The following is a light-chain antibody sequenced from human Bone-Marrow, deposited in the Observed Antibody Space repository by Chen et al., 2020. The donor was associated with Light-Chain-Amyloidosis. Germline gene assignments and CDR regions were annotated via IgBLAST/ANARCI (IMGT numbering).Light chain of an antibody. CDR3: AAWDDSLNDVV. CDR2: SKN. Sequence: SVLTQPPSASGTPGRRVTISCSGSRSNIGTYTVNWYQQLPGTAPRLLIYSKNKRPSGVPDRFSGSQSGTSASLAISWLQSEDEADYFCAAWDDSLNDVVFGGGTKLTVL. CDR1: RSNIGTYT. V-gene: IGLV1-44*01. J-gene: IGLJ2*01.